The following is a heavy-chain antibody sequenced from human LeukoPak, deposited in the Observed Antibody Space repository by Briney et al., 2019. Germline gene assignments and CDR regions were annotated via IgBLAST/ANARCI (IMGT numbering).Heavy chain of an antibody. CDR1: GFTFSSYA. J-gene: IGHJ4*02. Sequence: GGSLRLSCAASGFTFSSYAMHWVRQAPGKGLEYVSAISSNGGSTYYANSVKGRFTISRDNSKNTLYLQMGSLRAEDMAVYYYARDQGSPGYCSGGSCPIGYWGQGTLVTVSS. D-gene: IGHD2-15*01. CDR2: ISSNGGST. V-gene: IGHV3-64*01. CDR3: ARDQGSPGYCSGGSCPIGY.